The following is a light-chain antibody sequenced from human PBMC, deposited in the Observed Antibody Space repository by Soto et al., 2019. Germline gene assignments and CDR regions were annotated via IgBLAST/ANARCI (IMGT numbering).Light chain of an antibody. CDR2: DAS. CDR1: PSVSSY. V-gene: IGKV3-11*01. J-gene: IGKJ5*01. CDR3: QQRSNWPPSIT. Sequence: EIVLTQSPATLSLPPGARATLSCRASPSVSSYLAWYQQKPGQAPRLLIYDASNRATGIPARFSGSGSGTDFNLTISSLEPEDFAVYYCQQRSNWPPSITFGQGTRLEIK.